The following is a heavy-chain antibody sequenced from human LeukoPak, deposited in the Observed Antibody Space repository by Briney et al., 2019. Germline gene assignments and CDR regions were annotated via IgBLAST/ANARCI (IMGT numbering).Heavy chain of an antibody. J-gene: IGHJ6*02. CDR2: ISAYNGNT. CDR3: ARDIAAAGRLYYYYYGMGV. D-gene: IGHD6-13*01. V-gene: IGHV1-18*01. Sequence: GASVKVSCKASGYTFTSYGISWVRQAPGQGLEWMGWISAYNGNTNYAQKLQGRVTMTTDTSTSTAYMELRSLRSDDTAVYYCARDIAAAGRLYYYYYGMGVWGQGTTVTVSS. CDR1: GYTFTSYG.